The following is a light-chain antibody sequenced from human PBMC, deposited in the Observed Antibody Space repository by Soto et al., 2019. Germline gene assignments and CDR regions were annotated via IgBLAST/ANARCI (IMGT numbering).Light chain of an antibody. CDR1: SSDVGAYNF. J-gene: IGLJ1*01. V-gene: IGLV2-14*01. CDR2: EVT. CDR3: CSYVGASIYV. Sequence: QSVLTQPASVSGSPGQSITISCTGSSSDVGAYNFVSWYRHHPGKAPKLILYEVTTRPSGVSSRFSGSTSGSTASLTISGLQTEDEADYYCCSYVGASIYVFGTGTKVTVL.